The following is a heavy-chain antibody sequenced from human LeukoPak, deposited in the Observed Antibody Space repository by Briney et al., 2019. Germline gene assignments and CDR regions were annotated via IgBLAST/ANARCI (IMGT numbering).Heavy chain of an antibody. CDR3: AKSPGVAATPPFDY. V-gene: IGHV3-23*01. J-gene: IGHJ4*02. CDR1: GFTFSSYA. CDR2: ISGSGSST. Sequence: PGGSLRLSCAASGFTFSSYAMSWVRQAPGKGLEWVSSISGSGSSTYYADSVKGRFTTSRDNSENTLYLQLNSLRAEDTAVYYCAKSPGVAATPPFDYWGQGTLVTVSS. D-gene: IGHD2-15*01.